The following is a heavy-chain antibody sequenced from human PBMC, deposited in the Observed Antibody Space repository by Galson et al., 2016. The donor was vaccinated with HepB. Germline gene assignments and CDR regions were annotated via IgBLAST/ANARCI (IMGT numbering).Heavy chain of an antibody. CDR2: IWHDGSNK. CDR3: AREPVRLDDLLTGPPKSPDY. J-gene: IGHJ4*02. V-gene: IGHV3-33*01. Sequence: SLRLSCAASEFTFSTYGMHWVRQAPGKGLEWVALIWHDGSNKYYADSVKGRFTISRDNAKNSLYLQMNSLRAEDTAVYYCAREPVRLDDLLTGPPKSPDYWGQGTLVTVSS. CDR1: EFTFSTYG. D-gene: IGHD3-9*01.